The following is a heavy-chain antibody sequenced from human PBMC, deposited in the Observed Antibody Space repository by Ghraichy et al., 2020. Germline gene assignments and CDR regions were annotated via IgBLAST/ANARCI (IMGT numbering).Heavy chain of an antibody. CDR1: GYTLTELS. CDR2: FDPEDGET. D-gene: IGHD3-22*01. V-gene: IGHV1-24*01. J-gene: IGHJ6*02. Sequence: ASVKVSCKVSGYTLTELSMHWVRQAPGKGLEWMGGFDPEDGETIYAQKFQGRVTMTEDTSTDTAYMELSSLRSEDTAVYYCATVLISKVYDRAGMDVWGQGTTVTVSS. CDR3: ATVLISKVYDRAGMDV.